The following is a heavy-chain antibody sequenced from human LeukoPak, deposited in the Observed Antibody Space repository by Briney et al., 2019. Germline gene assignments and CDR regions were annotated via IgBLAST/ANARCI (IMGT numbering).Heavy chain of an antibody. J-gene: IGHJ5*02. D-gene: IGHD3-22*01. CDR1: GGSISSYY. CDR3: ARWGSYYDSSGHYYPTPNWFDP. CDR2: IYYSGST. V-gene: IGHV4-59*01. Sequence: SETLSLTCTVSGGSISSYYWSWIRQPPGKGLEWIGYIYYSGSTNYNPSLKSRVTISVDTSKNQFSLKLSSVTAADTAVYYCARWGSYYDSSGHYYPTPNWFDPWGQGTLVTVSS.